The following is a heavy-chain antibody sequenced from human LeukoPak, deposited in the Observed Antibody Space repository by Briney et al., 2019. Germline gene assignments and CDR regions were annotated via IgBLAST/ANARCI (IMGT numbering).Heavy chain of an antibody. Sequence: GGSLKLSRAASGFTFSGSAMHWVRQASGKGLEWLGRIRSKADSYTTAYAASVKGRFIVSRDDSKNTAYLQMNSLKTEDTAVYYCRAAADLNDYWGQGTLVTVSS. CDR1: GFTFSGSA. CDR2: IRSKADSYTT. CDR3: RAAADLNDY. D-gene: IGHD6-13*01. V-gene: IGHV3-73*01. J-gene: IGHJ4*02.